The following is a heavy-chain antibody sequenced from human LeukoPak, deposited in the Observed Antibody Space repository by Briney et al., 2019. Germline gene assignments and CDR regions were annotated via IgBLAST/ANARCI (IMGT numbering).Heavy chain of an antibody. CDR2: INSDGINT. Sequence: GGSLRLSCAASGFTFSNYWMHWVRQAPGKGLVWVSRINSDGINTSYADSVKGRFTISRDNAKNSLYLQMNSLRAEDTAVYYCAKDTTTVTTTQFDYWGQGTLVTVSS. CDR3: AKDTTTVTTTQFDY. J-gene: IGHJ4*02. V-gene: IGHV3-74*01. D-gene: IGHD4-17*01. CDR1: GFTFSNYW.